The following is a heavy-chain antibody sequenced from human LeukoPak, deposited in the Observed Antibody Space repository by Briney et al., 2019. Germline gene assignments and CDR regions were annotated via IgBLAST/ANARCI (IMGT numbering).Heavy chain of an antibody. D-gene: IGHD5-24*01. Sequence: GGSLRLSCAASGFTFSTYGMNWVRQAPGKGLEWVSAISGSGGSTYYADSVKGRFTISRDNSKNTLYLQMNSLRAEDTAVYYCAKDRDGYTEYYFDYWGQGTLVTVSS. CDR1: GFTFSTYG. J-gene: IGHJ4*02. V-gene: IGHV3-23*01. CDR2: ISGSGGST. CDR3: AKDRDGYTEYYFDY.